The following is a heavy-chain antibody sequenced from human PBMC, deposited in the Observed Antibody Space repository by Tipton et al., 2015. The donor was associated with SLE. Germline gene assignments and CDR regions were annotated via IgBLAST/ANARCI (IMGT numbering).Heavy chain of an antibody. CDR1: GFSFDDYA. D-gene: IGHD3-3*01. J-gene: IGHJ6*02. CDR3: AKDRGSLGFLEWSYSYYGMDV. Sequence: SLRLSCPASGFSFDDYAMHWVRQAPGKGLAWVAGISWNSGNIVYADSVQGRFTISRDKAKKSLYLQMDSLRAEDTALYYCAKDRGSLGFLEWSYSYYGMDVWGQGTTVTASS. V-gene: IGHV3-9*01. CDR2: ISWNSGNI.